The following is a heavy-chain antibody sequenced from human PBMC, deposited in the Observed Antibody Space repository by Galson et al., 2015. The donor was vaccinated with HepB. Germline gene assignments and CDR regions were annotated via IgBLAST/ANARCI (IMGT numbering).Heavy chain of an antibody. D-gene: IGHD3-3*01. CDR2: IYPGDSDT. Sequence: QSGAEVKKPGESLKISCKGSGYSFTSYWIGWVRQMPGKGLEWMGIIYPGDSDTRYSPSFQGQVTISADKSISTAYLQWSSLKASDTAMYYCARQHYDFGSGYFAYFDYWGQGTLVTVSS. V-gene: IGHV5-51*01. J-gene: IGHJ4*02. CDR1: GYSFTSYW. CDR3: ARQHYDFGSGYFAYFDY.